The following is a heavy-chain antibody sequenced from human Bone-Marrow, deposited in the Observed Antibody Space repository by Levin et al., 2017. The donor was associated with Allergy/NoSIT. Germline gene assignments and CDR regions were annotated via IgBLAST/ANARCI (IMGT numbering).Heavy chain of an antibody. CDR3: AKCMWRGYYYGMDV. CDR2: ISYDGSNK. J-gene: IGHJ6*02. V-gene: IGHV3-30*18. CDR1: GFTFSSYG. Sequence: GESLKISCAASGFTFSSYGMHWVRQAPGKGLEWVAVISYDGSNKYYADSVKGRFTISRDNSKNTLYLQMNSLRAEDTAVYYCAKCMWRGYYYGMDVWGQGTTVTVSS. D-gene: IGHD2-8*01.